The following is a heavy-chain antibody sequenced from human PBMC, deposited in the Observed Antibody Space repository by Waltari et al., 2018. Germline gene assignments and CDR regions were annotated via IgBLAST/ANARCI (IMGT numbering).Heavy chain of an antibody. CDR2: IRSGSSYI. Sequence: EVQLVGSGGGLVKPGGSLSLSCAAPGFTFVSSTINLVRQAPGKGLEWVSSIRSGSSYIYYADSVKGRFTISRDNAKNSLYLQMNSLRVEDTAVYYCAREWGVMVGTAGFYFDYWGQGALVTVSS. D-gene: IGHD2-15*01. J-gene: IGHJ4*02. V-gene: IGHV3-21*01. CDR3: AREWGVMVGTAGFYFDY. CDR1: GFTFVSST.